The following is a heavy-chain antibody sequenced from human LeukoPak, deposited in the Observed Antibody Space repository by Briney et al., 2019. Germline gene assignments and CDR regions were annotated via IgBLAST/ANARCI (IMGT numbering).Heavy chain of an antibody. V-gene: IGHV3-53*01. CDR1: GFSVGGNY. CDR2: IYSDGSI. Sequence: PGGSLRLSCAASGFSVGGNYISWVRQAPGKGLEWVSMIYSDGSIFHADSVKGRFTMSRDNSRNTLDLQMNSLRVEDTAVYFCARDWRRLRGMNGDGDAFDIWGQGTMVTVSS. CDR3: ARDWRRLRGMNGDGDAFDI. J-gene: IGHJ3*02. D-gene: IGHD1-1*01.